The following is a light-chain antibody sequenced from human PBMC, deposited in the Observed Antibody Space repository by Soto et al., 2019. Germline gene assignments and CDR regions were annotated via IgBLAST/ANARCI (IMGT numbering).Light chain of an antibody. CDR1: QNINSY. CDR3: QQYERYNPS. CDR2: DAT. V-gene: IGKV1-16*01. Sequence: DIQMTQSPSSLSASVGDRVTSSCRASQNINSYLAWFQQKPGKAPKYLIYDATSLQSGDPSRFSGSGPGTDFSLTISRLQPEDASTYYCQQYERYNPSFGGGTKLEI. J-gene: IGKJ4*01.